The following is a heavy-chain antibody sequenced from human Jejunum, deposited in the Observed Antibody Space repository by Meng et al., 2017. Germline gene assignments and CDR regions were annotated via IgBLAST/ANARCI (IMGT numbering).Heavy chain of an antibody. CDR2: IFWDEAE. V-gene: IGHV2-5*02. CDR1: GFSLSTSGGN. J-gene: IGHJ4*02. D-gene: IGHD4-23*01. CDR3: AHSHYGGLRGVLFES. Sequence: SGSTLVTPTQTGTLTCTFSGFSLSTSGGNGGWSRQPPGKALEWLELIFWDEAEYYSPARKSRLTITKEASKNQVVLTMTDMDPVDTATYYCAHSHYGGLRGVLFESWGQGMLVTVSS.